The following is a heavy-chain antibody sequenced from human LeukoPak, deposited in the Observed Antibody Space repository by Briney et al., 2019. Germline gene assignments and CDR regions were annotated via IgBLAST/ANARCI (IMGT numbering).Heavy chain of an antibody. CDR3: AREGSSWYYYYYYYMGV. CDR2: IYTSGST. J-gene: IGHJ6*03. D-gene: IGHD6-13*01. V-gene: IGHV4-61*02. Sequence: SETLSLTCTVSGGSISSGSYYWSWIRQPAGKGLEWIGRIYTSGSTNYNPSLKSRVTISVDTTKNQFSLKLSSVTAADTAVYYCAREGSSWYYYYYYYMGVWGKGTTVTISS. CDR1: GGSISSGSYY.